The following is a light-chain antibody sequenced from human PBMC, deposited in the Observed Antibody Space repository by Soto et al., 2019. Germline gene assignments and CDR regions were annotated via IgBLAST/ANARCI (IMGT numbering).Light chain of an antibody. CDR1: SSDVGGYNY. V-gene: IGLV2-8*01. J-gene: IGLJ2*01. Sequence: QSALTQPPSASGSPGQSVTISCTGSSSDVGGYNYVSWYQQHPGKAPKLIIYEVSKRPSGVPDRFSGSKSGNTVSLTVSGLQAEDEADYYCSSYAVSKVFGGGTKLTVL. CDR3: SSYAVSKV. CDR2: EVS.